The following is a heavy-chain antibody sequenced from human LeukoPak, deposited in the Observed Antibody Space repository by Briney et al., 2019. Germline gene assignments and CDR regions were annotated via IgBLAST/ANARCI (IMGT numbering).Heavy chain of an antibody. D-gene: IGHD3-10*02. J-gene: IGHJ6*04. CDR2: ISSSGSTI. Sequence: HPGWSLRLSCAASGFTFSSYEMNWVRQAPGKGLEWVSYISSSGSTIYYADSVKGRFTISRDNAKNSLYLQMNSLRAEDTAVYYCAELGITMIGGVWGKGTTVTISS. V-gene: IGHV3-48*03. CDR1: GFTFSSYE. CDR3: AELGITMIGGV.